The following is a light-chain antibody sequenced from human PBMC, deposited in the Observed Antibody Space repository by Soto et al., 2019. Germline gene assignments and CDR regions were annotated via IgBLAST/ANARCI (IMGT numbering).Light chain of an antibody. CDR2: EVS. CDR1: SSDVGDYNY. CDR3: SSYTSSITLV. J-gene: IGLJ3*02. Sequence: QSALTQPASMSGSPGQSITISCTGTSSDVGDYNYVSWYQQHPGKAPKLMIYEVSNRPSGVSNRFSGSKSGNTASLTISGLQAEDEADYYCSSYTSSITLVFGGGTQLTVL. V-gene: IGLV2-14*01.